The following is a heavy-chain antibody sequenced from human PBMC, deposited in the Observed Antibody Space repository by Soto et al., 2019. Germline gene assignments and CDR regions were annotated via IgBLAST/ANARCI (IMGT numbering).Heavy chain of an antibody. J-gene: IGHJ3*02. CDR3: ARGKGVSGDPARGAFDI. D-gene: IGHD7-27*01. Sequence: GGSLRLSCAASGFTVSSNYMSWVRQAPGKGLEWVSVIYSGGSTYYEDSVKGRFTISRDNSKNTLYLQMNSLRAEDTAVYYCARGKGVSGDPARGAFDIWGQGTMVTVSS. V-gene: IGHV3-66*01. CDR1: GFTVSSNY. CDR2: IYSGGST.